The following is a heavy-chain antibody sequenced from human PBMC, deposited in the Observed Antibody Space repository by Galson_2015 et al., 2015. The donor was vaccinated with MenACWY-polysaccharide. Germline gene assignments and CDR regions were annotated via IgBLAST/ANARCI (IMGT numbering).Heavy chain of an antibody. CDR1: GFTFSSYE. J-gene: IGHJ6*02. CDR2: ISSSGSTI. V-gene: IGHV3-48*03. Sequence: SLRLSCAASGFTFSSYEMNWVRQAPGKGLEWVSYISSSGSTIYYADSVKGRFTISRDNAKDSLYLQMNSLRAEDTAVYYCASSTSWAGYYYGMDVWGQGTTVTVSS. D-gene: IGHD2-2*01. CDR3: ASSTSWAGYYYGMDV.